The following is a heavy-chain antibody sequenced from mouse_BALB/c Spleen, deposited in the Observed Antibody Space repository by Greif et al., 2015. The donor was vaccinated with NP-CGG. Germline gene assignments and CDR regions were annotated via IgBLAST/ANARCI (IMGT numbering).Heavy chain of an antibody. Sequence: QVHVKQSGAELVRPGTSVKVSCKASGYAFTNYLIEWVKQRPGQGLEWIGVINPGSGGTNYNEKFKGKATLTADESSSTACMQLSSLTSDDSAVYFCAVYYDYDVEFAYWGQGTLVTVSA. CDR2: INPGSGGT. D-gene: IGHD2-4*01. CDR3: AVYYDYDVEFAY. CDR1: GYAFTNYL. V-gene: IGHV1-54*01. J-gene: IGHJ3*01.